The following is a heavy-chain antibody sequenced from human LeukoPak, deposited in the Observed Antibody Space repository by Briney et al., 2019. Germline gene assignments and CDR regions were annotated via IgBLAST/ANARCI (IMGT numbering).Heavy chain of an antibody. CDR1: GFTFTDWY. CDR3: VKSAGRNGGN. Sequence: GGSLRLSCAASGFTFTDWYMSWIRQAPGKGLQSLSYISSSSDTSYADSVRGRFTISRDNAKKSVYLQMNSLRAEDTAIYYCVKSAGRNGGNWGQGTLVTVSS. V-gene: IGHV3-11*06. D-gene: IGHD1-26*01. CDR2: ISSSSDT. J-gene: IGHJ4*02.